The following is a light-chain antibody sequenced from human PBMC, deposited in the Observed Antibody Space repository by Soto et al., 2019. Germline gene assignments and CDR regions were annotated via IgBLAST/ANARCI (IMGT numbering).Light chain of an antibody. V-gene: IGLV2-14*01. Sequence: QSALTQPASVSGSPGQSITISCTGTSSDVGGYNYVSWYQQHPGKAPKLMIFEVRNRPSGVSHRFSGSKSGNTASLTISGLQAEDDADYYCSSYTSSSTPDVFGTGTKLTVL. CDR2: EVR. CDR3: SSYTSSSTPDV. CDR1: SSDVGGYNY. J-gene: IGLJ1*01.